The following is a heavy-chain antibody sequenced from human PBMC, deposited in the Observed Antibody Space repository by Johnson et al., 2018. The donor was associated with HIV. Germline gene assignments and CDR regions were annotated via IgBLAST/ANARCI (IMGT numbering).Heavy chain of an antibody. CDR3: AKAQERLLWFGTGGI. D-gene: IGHD3-10*01. CDR2: ISYAGSDK. CDR1: GFTFSSYG. V-gene: IGHV3-30*18. Sequence: QVQLVESGGGVVQPGRSLRLSCAASGFTFSSYGMHWARQAPGQGLEWVATISYAGSDKYFADSVKGRFTISRDNSKNTLYLQMNTLRAEDSAVYYCAKAQERLLWFGTGGIWSQGTMVTVSS. J-gene: IGHJ3*02.